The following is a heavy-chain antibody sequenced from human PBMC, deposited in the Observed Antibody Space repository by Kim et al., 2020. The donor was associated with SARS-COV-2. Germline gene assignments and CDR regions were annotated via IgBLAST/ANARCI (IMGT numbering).Heavy chain of an antibody. CDR1: GYTFTTFA. CDR2: IIPFFGTA. V-gene: IGHV1-69*13. D-gene: IGHD1-20*01. Sequence: SVKVSCKTSGYTFTTFAINWVRQAPGQGLEWVGWIIPFFGTANYAQKFQGRVTMTADDSTTIAYMELSSLRSEDTAIYYCARGGIIGSCDPINAFHMWG. J-gene: IGHJ3*02. CDR3: ARGGIIGSCDPINAFHM.